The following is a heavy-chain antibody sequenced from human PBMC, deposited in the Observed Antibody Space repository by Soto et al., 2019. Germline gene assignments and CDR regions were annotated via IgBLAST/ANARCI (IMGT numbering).Heavy chain of an antibody. J-gene: IGHJ6*02. V-gene: IGHV1-3*01. CDR2: INAGNGNT. Sequence: ASVKVSCKASGYTFTSYAMHWVRQAPGQRLEWMGWINAGNGNTKYSQKFQGRVTITRDTSASTAYMELSSLRSEDTAVYYCARERTTVTTLCYYYGMDVWGQGTTVTVSS. CDR1: GYTFTSYA. D-gene: IGHD4-17*01. CDR3: ARERTTVTTLCYYYGMDV.